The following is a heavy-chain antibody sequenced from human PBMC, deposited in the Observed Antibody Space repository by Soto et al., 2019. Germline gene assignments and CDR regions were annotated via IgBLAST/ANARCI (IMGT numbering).Heavy chain of an antibody. CDR2: ISRYGDIT. CDR1: GFTFNIYD. CDR3: AKDRYFDHDSRGYLFDN. D-gene: IGHD3-22*01. J-gene: IGHJ4*02. Sequence: EVQLLESGGDLIQPGGSLRLSCAASGFTFNIYDMTWVRPATGKGLEWVSAISRYGDITYYADSVEGRFSISRDNSKDSLDLQMNSLRAEDTAGYYCAKDRYFDHDSRGYLFDNWGQGTLVTVSS. V-gene: IGHV3-23*01.